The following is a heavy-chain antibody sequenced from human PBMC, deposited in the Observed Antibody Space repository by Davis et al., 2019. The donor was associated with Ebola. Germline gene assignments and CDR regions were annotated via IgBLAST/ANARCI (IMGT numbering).Heavy chain of an antibody. Sequence: PGGSLRLSCSASGFTFSSYAMHWVRQAPGKGLEYVSAISSNGGSTYYADSVKGRFTISRDNSKNTLYLQMSSLRAEDTAVYYCVKNSGELLWGQYYFDYWGQGTLVTVSS. CDR2: ISSNGGST. D-gene: IGHD1-26*01. CDR3: VKNSGELLWGQYYFDY. CDR1: GFTFSSYA. V-gene: IGHV3-64D*06. J-gene: IGHJ4*02.